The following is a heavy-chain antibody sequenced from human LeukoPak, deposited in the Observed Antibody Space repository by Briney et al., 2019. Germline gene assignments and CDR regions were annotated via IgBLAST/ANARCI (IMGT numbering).Heavy chain of an antibody. D-gene: IGHD3-22*01. CDR3: ARGGRGPYDSSGYYHRRYYYYGMDV. V-gene: IGHV1-8*01. J-gene: IGHJ6*02. CDR1: GYTFTSYD. CDR2: MNPNSGNT. Sequence: ASVKVSCKASGYTFTSYDINWVRQATGQGLEWMGWMNPNSGNTGYAQKFQGRVTMTRNTSISTAYMELSSLRSEDTAVYYCARGGRGPYDSSGYYHRRYYYYGMDVWGQGTTVTVS.